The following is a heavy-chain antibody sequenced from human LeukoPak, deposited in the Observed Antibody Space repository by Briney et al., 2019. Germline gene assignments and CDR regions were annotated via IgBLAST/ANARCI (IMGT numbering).Heavy chain of an antibody. J-gene: IGHJ4*02. Sequence: ASVTVSCKASGYTFTSYGISWVRQAAGQGLEWMGWMNPNSGNTGYAQKFQGRVTITRNTSISTAYMELSSLRSEDTAVYYCARGGGDSTRFDYWGQGTLVTVSS. CDR1: GYTFTSYG. D-gene: IGHD4-17*01. CDR3: ARGGGDSTRFDY. CDR2: MNPNSGNT. V-gene: IGHV1-8*03.